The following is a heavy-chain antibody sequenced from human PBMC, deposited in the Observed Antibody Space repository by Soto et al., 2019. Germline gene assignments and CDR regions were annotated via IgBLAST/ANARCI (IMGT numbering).Heavy chain of an antibody. J-gene: IGHJ6*02. CDR2: INPNSGGT. D-gene: IGHD6-6*01. CDR3: ARDNSHPGEYSSSLGQIIGTENYGMDV. V-gene: IGHV1-2*02. CDR1: GYTFTGYY. Sequence: QVQLVQSGAEVKKPGASVKVSCKASGYTFTGYYMHWVRQAPGQGLEWMGWINPNSGGTNYAQKFQGRVTMTRDTSISTAYMELSRLRSDDTAVYYCARDNSHPGEYSSSLGQIIGTENYGMDVWGQGTTVTVSS.